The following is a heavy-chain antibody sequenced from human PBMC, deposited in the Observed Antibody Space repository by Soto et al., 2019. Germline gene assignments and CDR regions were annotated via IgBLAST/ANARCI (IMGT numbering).Heavy chain of an antibody. D-gene: IGHD2-15*01. Sequence: GGSLRLSCAASGFTLSNYAMSWVRQAPGKGLEWISAISGSGDTIHYADSVKGRFTISRDNSKNTLFLQMTSLRAEDTAVYYCAKEDILMVVAATYFDYWGQGTLVTVSS. CDR1: GFTLSNYA. CDR3: AKEDILMVVAATYFDY. J-gene: IGHJ4*02. CDR2: ISGSGDTI. V-gene: IGHV3-23*01.